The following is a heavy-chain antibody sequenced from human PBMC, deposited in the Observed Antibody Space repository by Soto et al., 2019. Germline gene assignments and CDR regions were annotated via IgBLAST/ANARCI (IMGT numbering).Heavy chain of an antibody. V-gene: IGHV3-48*02. Sequence: GGSLRLSCAASGFTFSSYSMNWVRQAPGKGLEWVSYISSSSSTIYYADSVKGRFTISRDNAKNSLYLQMNSLRDEDTAVYYCATTSSSSGWYYYGMDVWGQGTTVTVSS. CDR2: ISSSSSTI. D-gene: IGHD6-19*01. CDR3: ATTSSSSGWYYYGMDV. CDR1: GFTFSSYS. J-gene: IGHJ6*02.